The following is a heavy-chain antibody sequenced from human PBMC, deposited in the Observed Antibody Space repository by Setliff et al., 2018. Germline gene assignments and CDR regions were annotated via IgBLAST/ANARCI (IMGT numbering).Heavy chain of an antibody. V-gene: IGHV4-38-2*02. CDR2: IYHSGGT. J-gene: IGHJ4*02. Sequence: SETLSLTCTVSGYSISSGYYWGWIRQPPGKGLEWIGSIYHSGGTYYNPSLKSRVTISVDTSKNQFSLKLSSVTAADTAVYYCARAVLVVDAEDYWGQGTLVTVSS. CDR1: GYSISSGYY. D-gene: IGHD3-22*01. CDR3: ARAVLVVDAEDY.